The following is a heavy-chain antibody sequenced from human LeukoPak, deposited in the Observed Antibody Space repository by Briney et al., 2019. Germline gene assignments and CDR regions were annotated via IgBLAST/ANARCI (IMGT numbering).Heavy chain of an antibody. Sequence: GRSLRLSCATSGFSVSDNYMTWVRQAPGKGLEWVSVIYRGGSTYYTDSVKGRFTISRDNSKNMVYLQMYSLRVEDTAVYYCARGGGYGSGNHYRGGAFDIWGQGTMVTVSS. CDR1: GFSVSDNY. J-gene: IGHJ3*02. D-gene: IGHD3-10*01. CDR3: ARGGGYGSGNHYRGGAFDI. CDR2: IYRGGST. V-gene: IGHV3-53*01.